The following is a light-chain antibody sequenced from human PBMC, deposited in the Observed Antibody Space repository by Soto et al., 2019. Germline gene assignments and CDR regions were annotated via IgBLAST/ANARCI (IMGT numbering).Light chain of an antibody. CDR2: GAS. CDR1: QSVRSN. J-gene: IGKJ5*01. CDR3: QEYKNWPSIT. V-gene: IGKV3-15*01. Sequence: EIVMTQSPATLSVSPGARAPLSCRASQSVRSNLAWYQQNPGQAPRLLIYGASTRATGIPARFSGSGSGTDFTLAISSLQSEDFAVYYCQEYKNWPSITFGQGTRLEIK.